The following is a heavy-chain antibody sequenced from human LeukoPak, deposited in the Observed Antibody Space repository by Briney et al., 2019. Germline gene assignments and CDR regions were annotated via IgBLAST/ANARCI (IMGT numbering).Heavy chain of an antibody. CDR1: GDSITSTYY. Sequence: SETLSLTCNVSGDSITSTYYWSWIRQPPGKGLEWIGYIYYSGSTNYNPSLKSRVTISVDTSKNQFSLKLSSVTAADTAVYYCARGSYKYYYDTREAFDIWGQGTMVTVSS. J-gene: IGHJ3*02. D-gene: IGHD3-22*01. V-gene: IGHV4-59*01. CDR3: ARGSYKYYYDTREAFDI. CDR2: IYYSGST.